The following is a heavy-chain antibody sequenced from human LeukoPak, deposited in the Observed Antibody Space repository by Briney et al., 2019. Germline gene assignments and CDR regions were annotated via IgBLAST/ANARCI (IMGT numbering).Heavy chain of an antibody. CDR1: GFTFSSYA. CDR2: ISDSGGST. Sequence: SGGSLRLSCAASGFTFSSYAMNWVRQAPGKGLEWVSGISDSGGSTYYADSVKGRFTISRDNSKNTLYVQLNSLRAEDTAVYYCAKKGYDYGDFLDYWGQGTLVTVSS. V-gene: IGHV3-23*01. J-gene: IGHJ4*02. CDR3: AKKGYDYGDFLDY. D-gene: IGHD4-17*01.